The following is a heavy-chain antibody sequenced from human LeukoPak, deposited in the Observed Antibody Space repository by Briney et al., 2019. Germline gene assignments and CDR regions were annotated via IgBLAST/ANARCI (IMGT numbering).Heavy chain of an antibody. J-gene: IGHJ3*02. Sequence: ASVKVSCKASGYTFTSYGISWVRQAPGQGLEWMGWISAYNGNTNYAQKLQGRVTMTTDTSTSTAYMELRSLGSDDTAVYYCARERETVTTFSVAFDIWGQGTMVTVSS. CDR1: GYTFTSYG. V-gene: IGHV1-18*01. CDR2: ISAYNGNT. D-gene: IGHD4-17*01. CDR3: ARERETVTTFSVAFDI.